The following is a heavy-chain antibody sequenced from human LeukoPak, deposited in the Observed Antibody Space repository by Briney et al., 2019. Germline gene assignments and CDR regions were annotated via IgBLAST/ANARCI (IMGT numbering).Heavy chain of an antibody. Sequence: PGGSLRLSCAASGFTFSSYGMHWVRQAPGKGLEWEAVISYDGSNKYYADSVKGRFTISRDNSKNTLYLQMNSLRAEDTAVYYCAKDTDYGDPVGYYFDYWGQGTLVTVSS. CDR1: GFTFSSYG. CDR3: AKDTDYGDPVGYYFDY. D-gene: IGHD4-17*01. V-gene: IGHV3-30*18. CDR2: ISYDGSNK. J-gene: IGHJ4*02.